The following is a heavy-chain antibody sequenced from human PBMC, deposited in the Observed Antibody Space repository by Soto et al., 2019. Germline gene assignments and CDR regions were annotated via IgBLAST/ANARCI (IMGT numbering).Heavy chain of an antibody. CDR2: ISGSGRNT. D-gene: IGHD1-1*01. J-gene: IGHJ6*02. CDR3: AKDLNVSGSFTSYYQYGMDV. Sequence: EVQMLESGGGLVHPGGSLRLSCAASGFTFSNYAMNWVRQAPGKGLEWVSSISGSGRNTYYADSVKGRLTISRDSSKNTLYLQMNSLRVEDTGVYYCAKDLNVSGSFTSYYQYGMDVWGQGTTVTVSS. CDR1: GFTFSNYA. V-gene: IGHV3-23*01.